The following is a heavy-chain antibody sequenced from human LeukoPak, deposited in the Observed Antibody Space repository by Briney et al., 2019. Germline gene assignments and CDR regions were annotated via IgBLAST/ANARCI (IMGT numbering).Heavy chain of an antibody. J-gene: IGHJ5*02. CDR1: GYTFTGYY. Sequence: ASVKVSCKASGYTFTGYYMHWVRQAPGQGLEWMGWINPNSGGTNYAQKFQGRVTMTRDTSISTAYMELSRLRSDDTAVYYCARERLLPAAIFDPWGQGTLVTVSS. D-gene: IGHD2-2*01. CDR3: ARERLLPAAIFDP. CDR2: INPNSGGT. V-gene: IGHV1-2*02.